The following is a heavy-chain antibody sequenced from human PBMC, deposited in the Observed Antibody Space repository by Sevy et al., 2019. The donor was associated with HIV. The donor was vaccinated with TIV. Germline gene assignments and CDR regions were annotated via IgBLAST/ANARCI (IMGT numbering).Heavy chain of an antibody. CDR2: IKSKADGGTT. CDR1: GFTFSYAW. J-gene: IGHJ6*02. D-gene: IGHD2-8*02. CDR3: STDPIIVLLVTDGMDV. V-gene: IGHV3-15*01. Sequence: GGSLRLSCAASGFTFSYAWMSWVRQAPGKGLEWVGRIKSKADGGTTDYAAPVEGRFTISRHDSKNTLYLQMTSLTTEDTAAYYSSTDPIIVLLVTDGMDVWGQGTTVTVS.